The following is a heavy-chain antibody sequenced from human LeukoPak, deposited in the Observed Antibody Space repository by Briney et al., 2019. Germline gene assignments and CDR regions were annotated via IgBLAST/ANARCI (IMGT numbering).Heavy chain of an antibody. Sequence: GGSLRLSCAASGFTFSSCNMNWVRQAPGKGLEWVSYISSSSGTMYYADSVKGRFTISRDNAKNSLYLQMNSLRDEDTAVYYCARGPGGSYRSDYWGQGTLVTVSS. CDR1: GFTFSSCN. J-gene: IGHJ4*02. CDR3: ARGPGGSYRSDY. D-gene: IGHD1-26*01. CDR2: ISSSSGTM. V-gene: IGHV3-48*02.